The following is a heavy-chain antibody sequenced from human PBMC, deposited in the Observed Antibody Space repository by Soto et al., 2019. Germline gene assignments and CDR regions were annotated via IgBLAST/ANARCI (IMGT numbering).Heavy chain of an antibody. Sequence: PSETLSLTCAVSGGSISSSNWWMWVRQPPGKGLEWIGESYHSGSTNYNPSLKSRGTISVEKSKNQFSLKLSSVTAADTAVYFCATRRDGSGSLDKWGQGTLVTVSS. CDR1: GGSISSSNW. J-gene: IGHJ4*02. CDR3: ATRRDGSGSLDK. V-gene: IGHV4-4*02. CDR2: SYHSGST. D-gene: IGHD3-10*01.